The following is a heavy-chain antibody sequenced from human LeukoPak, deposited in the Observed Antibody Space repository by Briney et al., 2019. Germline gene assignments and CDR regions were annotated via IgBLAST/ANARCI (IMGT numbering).Heavy chain of an antibody. CDR3: ARDLAGRPWGHDYYYGMDV. CDR1: GFTFSSYS. J-gene: IGHJ6*02. V-gene: IGHV3-48*02. D-gene: IGHD6-19*01. CDR2: ISSSIGTI. Sequence: GGSLRLSCAASGFTFSSYSMNWVRQGPGKGLEWVSYISSSIGTIYYADSVKGRFTISRDNAKNSLYLQMNSLRDADTAVYYCARDLAGRPWGHDYYYGMDVWGQGTTVTVSS.